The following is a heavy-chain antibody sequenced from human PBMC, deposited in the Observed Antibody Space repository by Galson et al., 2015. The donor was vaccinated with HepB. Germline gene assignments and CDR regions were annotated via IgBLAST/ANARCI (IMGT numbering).Heavy chain of an antibody. D-gene: IGHD3-22*01. J-gene: IGHJ5*02. CDR1: GFTFSSYA. Sequence: SLRLSCAASGFTFSSYAMHWVRHAPGKGLEWVAVISYDGSNKYYADSVKGRFTISRDNSKNTLYLQMNSLRAEDTAVYYCAREARGSSGYYGWFDPWGQGTLVTVSS. CDR2: ISYDGSNK. CDR3: AREARGSSGYYGWFDP. V-gene: IGHV3-30-3*01.